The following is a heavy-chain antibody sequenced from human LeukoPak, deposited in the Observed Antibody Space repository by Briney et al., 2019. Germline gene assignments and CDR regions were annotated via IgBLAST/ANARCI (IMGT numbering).Heavy chain of an antibody. CDR3: ARGYSSSSQSDFDY. CDR2: INPNSGGT. Sequence: ASVKVSCKASGYTFTGYYMHWVRQAPGQGLEWMGWINPNSGGTNYAQKFQGRVTMTRDTSISTAYMELSRLRSDDTAVYYCARGYSSSSQSDFDYWGQGTLVTVSS. CDR1: GYTFTGYY. J-gene: IGHJ4*02. V-gene: IGHV1-2*02. D-gene: IGHD6-6*01.